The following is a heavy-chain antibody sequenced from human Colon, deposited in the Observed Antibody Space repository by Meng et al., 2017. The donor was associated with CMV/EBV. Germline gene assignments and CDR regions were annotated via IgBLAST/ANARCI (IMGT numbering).Heavy chain of an antibody. CDR1: AFTFSSYN. CDR3: ARVQAKKYDYDSSGYSYYYGVDV. Sequence: GESLKISCAASAFTFSSYNMIWVRQAPGKGLEWVSYISNSGHVVDYADSVQGRFTVSRDEAKKSVYLQMKSLRAGDTAVYYCARVQAKKYDYDSSGYSYYYGVDVWGQGTTVTVSS. CDR2: ISNSGHVV. V-gene: IGHV3-48*01. D-gene: IGHD3-22*01. J-gene: IGHJ6*02.